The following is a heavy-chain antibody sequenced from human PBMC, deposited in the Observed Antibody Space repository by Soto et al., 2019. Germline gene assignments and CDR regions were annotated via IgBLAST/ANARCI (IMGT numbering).Heavy chain of an antibody. Sequence: QVQLVQSGAEVKKPGSSVKVSCKASGGTFSSYAISWVRQAPGQGREWMGGIIPIFATANYAQKFQGRVTITADESTSTAYVELSSLRSEATAVYYCARGPPGSSSWYWYFDLWGRGTLVSVSS. CDR2: IIPIFATA. D-gene: IGHD6-13*01. J-gene: IGHJ2*01. V-gene: IGHV1-69*01. CDR3: ARGPPGSSSWYWYFDL. CDR1: GGTFSSYA.